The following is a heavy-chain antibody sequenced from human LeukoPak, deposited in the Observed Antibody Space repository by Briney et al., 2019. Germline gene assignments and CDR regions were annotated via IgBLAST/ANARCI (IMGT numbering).Heavy chain of an antibody. CDR1: GYTFTSYY. D-gene: IGHD6-19*01. CDR3: ARALLPTVPVAGEGFDP. CDR2: INPSGGST. J-gene: IGHJ5*02. Sequence: ASVKVSCKASGYTFTSYYMHWVRQAPGQGLEWMGIINPSGGSTSYAQKFQGRVTMTRDTSTSTVYMELSSLRSEDTGVYYCARALLPTVPVAGEGFDPWGQGTLVTVSS. V-gene: IGHV1-46*01.